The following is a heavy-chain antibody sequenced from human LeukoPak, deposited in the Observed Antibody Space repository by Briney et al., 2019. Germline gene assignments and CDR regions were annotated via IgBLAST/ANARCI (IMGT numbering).Heavy chain of an antibody. Sequence: PGRSLRLSCAASGFIFSSCGMHWVRQAPGKGLQWVAVIWFDGSIKYYADSLKGRFTISRDNSKNTLYLQMNSLRVEDTAVYYCARDGCSGGSCYYFDYWGQGTLVTVSS. CDR3: ARDGCSGGSCYYFDY. D-gene: IGHD2-15*01. J-gene: IGHJ4*02. CDR1: GFIFSSCG. V-gene: IGHV3-33*01. CDR2: IWFDGSIK.